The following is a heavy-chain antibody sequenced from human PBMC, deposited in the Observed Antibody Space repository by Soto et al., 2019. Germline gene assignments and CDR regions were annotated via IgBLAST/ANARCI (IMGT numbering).Heavy chain of an antibody. CDR3: ARGAYYYGSGSFRDP. J-gene: IGHJ5*02. CDR1: GYTFTSYY. CDR2: INPSGGST. V-gene: IGHV1-46*01. D-gene: IGHD3-10*01. Sequence: QVQLVQSGAEVKKPGASVKVSCKASGYTFTSYYMHWVRQAPGQGLEWMGIINPSGGSTSYAQKCQGRVTMTRDTSTSTVYMELSSLRSEDTAVYYCARGAYYYGSGSFRDPWGQGTLVTVSS.